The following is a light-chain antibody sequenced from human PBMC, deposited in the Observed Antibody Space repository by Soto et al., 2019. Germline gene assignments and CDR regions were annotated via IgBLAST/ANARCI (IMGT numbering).Light chain of an antibody. Sequence: QSALTQPTSVSGSPGQSITISCTGTSSDIGHYDYVSWYQQHPGKAPKLMIYHVTYRPSGVSNRYSGSKSGNSASLTISGLQADDEADYYCCSLTTSHTYVFGSGTKVTVL. J-gene: IGLJ1*01. V-gene: IGLV2-14*03. CDR3: CSLTTSHTYV. CDR2: HVT. CDR1: SSDIGHYDY.